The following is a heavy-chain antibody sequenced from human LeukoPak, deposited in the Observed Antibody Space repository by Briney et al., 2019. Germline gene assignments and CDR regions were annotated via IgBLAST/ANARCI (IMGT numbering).Heavy chain of an antibody. Sequence: GSLRLSCAASGFTFSSYGMHWVRQAPGKGLEWVAVIWYDGSNKYYADSVKGRFTISRDNSKNTLYLQMNSLRAEDTAVYYCARPMTVKDYYYYYGMDVWGQGTTVTVSS. CDR1: GFTFSSYG. CDR3: ARPMTVKDYYYYYGMDV. D-gene: IGHD2-21*02. J-gene: IGHJ6*02. CDR2: IWYDGSNK. V-gene: IGHV3-33*01.